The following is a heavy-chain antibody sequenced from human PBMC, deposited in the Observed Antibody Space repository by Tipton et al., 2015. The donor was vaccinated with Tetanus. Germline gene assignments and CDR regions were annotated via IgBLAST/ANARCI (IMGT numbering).Heavy chain of an antibody. V-gene: IGHV4-34*01. CDR2: INHRGGT. J-gene: IGHJ4*02. D-gene: IGHD3-3*01. Sequence: TLSLTCAVSGGSFSGFYWSWIRQPPGKGLEWIGEINHRGGTSYNPSLKSRVTISVDTSKNQFSLNMTSVTAADTAVYFCARERSGFNVGHLDVWGPGILVIVSS. CDR3: ARERSGFNVGHLDV. CDR1: GGSFSGFY.